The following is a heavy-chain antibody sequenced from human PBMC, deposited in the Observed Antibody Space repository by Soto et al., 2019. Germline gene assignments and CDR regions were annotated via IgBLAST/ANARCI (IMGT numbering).Heavy chain of an antibody. D-gene: IGHD6-13*01. CDR2: IYSGGST. Sequence: GGSLRLSCAASGFTVSSNYMSWVRQAPGKGLEWVSVIYSGGSTYYADSVKGRFTISRDNSKNTPYVQMNGLRAEDTAIYYCAREDASSTWCVSTTNYCAMDVYRQRPTVTASS. J-gene: IGHJ6*02. V-gene: IGHV3-53*01. CDR1: GFTVSSNY. CDR3: AREDASSTWCVSTTNYCAMDV.